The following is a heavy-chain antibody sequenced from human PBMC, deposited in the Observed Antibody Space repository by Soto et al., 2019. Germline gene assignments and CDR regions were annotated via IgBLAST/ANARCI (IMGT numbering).Heavy chain of an antibody. CDR3: AGDPYYYASDY. CDR1: GFSFSDHY. CDR2: ISDSGSDI. Sequence: QVLLVESGGGLVKPGGSLRLSCAASGFSFSDHYMTWIRQAPGKGLEWISYISDSGSDIYYADSVKGRFTVSRDNAKNSPYLQMSSLRAEDTAVYYCAGDPYYYASDYWGQGTLVTVSS. V-gene: IGHV3-11*01. D-gene: IGHD3-10*01. J-gene: IGHJ4*02.